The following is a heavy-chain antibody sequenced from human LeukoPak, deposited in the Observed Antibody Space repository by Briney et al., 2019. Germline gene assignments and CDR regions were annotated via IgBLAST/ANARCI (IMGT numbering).Heavy chain of an antibody. CDR3: ARSEAGHYYDSSGYLDY. CDR1: GYTFTSYG. V-gene: IGHV1-18*01. CDR2: ISAYNGNT. J-gene: IGHJ4*02. Sequence: ASVKVSCKASGYTFTSYGISWVRQAPGQGLEWMGWISAYNGNTNYAQKLQGRVAMTTDTSTSTAYMELRSLRSDDTAVYYCARSEAGHYYDSSGYLDYWGQGTLVTVSS. D-gene: IGHD3-22*01.